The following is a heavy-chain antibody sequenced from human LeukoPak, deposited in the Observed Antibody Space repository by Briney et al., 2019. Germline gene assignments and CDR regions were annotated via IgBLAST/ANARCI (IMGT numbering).Heavy chain of an antibody. J-gene: IGHJ6*03. V-gene: IGHV3-30*02. CDR1: GFTFSSYG. D-gene: IGHD3-3*01. CDR2: IRYDGSNK. CDR3: AREARDFWSGRGYYYYYMDV. Sequence: GGSLRLSCAASGFTFSSYGMHWVRQAPGKGLEWVAFIRYDGSNKYYADSVKGRFTISRDNSKNTLYLQMNSLRAEDTALYYCAREARDFWSGRGYYYYYMDVWGKGTTVTVSS.